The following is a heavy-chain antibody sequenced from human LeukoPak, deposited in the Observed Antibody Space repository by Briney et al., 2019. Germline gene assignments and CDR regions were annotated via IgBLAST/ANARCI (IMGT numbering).Heavy chain of an antibody. Sequence: PSETLSLTCAVYGGSFSGYYWSWIRQPPGKGLEWIGEINHSGSTNYNPSLKSRVTISVDTSKNQFPLKLSSVTAADTAVYYCARAYQPDTGTIDYWGQGTLVTVSS. CDR2: INHSGST. J-gene: IGHJ4*02. CDR3: ARAYQPDTGTIDY. V-gene: IGHV4-34*01. CDR1: GGSFSGYY. D-gene: IGHD1/OR15-1a*01.